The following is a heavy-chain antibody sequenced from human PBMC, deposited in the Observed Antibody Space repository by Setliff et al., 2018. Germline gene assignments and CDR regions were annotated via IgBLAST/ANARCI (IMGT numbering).Heavy chain of an antibody. V-gene: IGHV3-30*02. CDR3: ARDQSRGGELQFLGWEGDNYGMDV. CDR1: GVTFSSYG. CDR2: IRYDGSNK. Sequence: GGSLRLSCAASGVTFSSYGMHWVRQAPGKGLEWVAFIRYDGSNKYYADSVKGRFTISRDNSKNTLYLQMNSLRAEDTAVYYCARDQSRGGELQFLGWEGDNYGMDVWGQGTTVTVSS. D-gene: IGHD3-3*01. J-gene: IGHJ6*02.